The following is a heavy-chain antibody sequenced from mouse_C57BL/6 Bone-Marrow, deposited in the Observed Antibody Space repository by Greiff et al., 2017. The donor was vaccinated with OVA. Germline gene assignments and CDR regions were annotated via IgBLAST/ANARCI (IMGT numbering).Heavy chain of an antibody. CDR2: IWSGGST. Sequence: VQLQQSGPGLVQPSQSLSITCTVSGFSLTSYGVHWVRQSPGKGLEWLGVIWSGGSTDYNAAFISRLSISKDNSKSQVFFKMNSLQADDTAIYYCACDGYPAWFAYWGQGTLVTVSA. D-gene: IGHD2-3*01. J-gene: IGHJ3*01. CDR1: GFSLTSYG. CDR3: ACDGYPAWFAY. V-gene: IGHV2-2*01.